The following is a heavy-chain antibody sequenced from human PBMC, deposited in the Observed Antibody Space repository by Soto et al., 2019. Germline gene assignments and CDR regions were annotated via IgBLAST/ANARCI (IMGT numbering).Heavy chain of an antibody. CDR1: GYSFTSYW. CDR3: ARHKEDPVLRFLAWGWFDP. Sequence: GESLKISCKGSGYSFTSYWISWVRQMPGKGLEWMGRIDPSDSYTNYSPSFQGHVTISADKSISTAYLQWSSLKASDTAMYYCARHKEDPVLRFLAWGWFDPRGQGTLVTVSS. CDR2: IDPSDSYT. V-gene: IGHV5-10-1*01. J-gene: IGHJ5*02. D-gene: IGHD3-3*01.